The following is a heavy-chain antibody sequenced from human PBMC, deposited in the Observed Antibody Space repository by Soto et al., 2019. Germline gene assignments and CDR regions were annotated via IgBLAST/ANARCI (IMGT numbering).Heavy chain of an antibody. CDR2: IKSKTDGGTT. CDR1: GFTFSNAW. V-gene: IGHV3-15*01. Sequence: GGSLRLSCAASGFTFSNAWMSWVRQAPGKGLEWVGRIKSKTDGGTTDYAAPVKGRFTISRDDSKNTLYLQMNSLKTEDTAVYYCTTLSLIAAAGTYWNLIGYHTYYGMDVWGQGTTVTVSS. J-gene: IGHJ6*02. CDR3: TTLSLIAAAGTYWNLIGYHTYYGMDV. D-gene: IGHD6-13*01.